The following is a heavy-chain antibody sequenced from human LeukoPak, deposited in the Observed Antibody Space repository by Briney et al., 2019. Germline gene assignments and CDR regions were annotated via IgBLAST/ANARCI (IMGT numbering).Heavy chain of an antibody. V-gene: IGHV3-21*01. CDR3: ASYSYGPTPLDY. D-gene: IGHD5-18*01. J-gene: IGHJ4*02. Sequence: GGSLRLSCAASGFTFSSYSMNWVRQAPGKGLEWVSSISSSSSYIYYADSVKGRFTISRDNAKNSLYLQMNGLRAEDTAVYYCASYSYGPTPLDYWGQGTLVTVSS. CDR2: ISSSSSYI. CDR1: GFTFSSYS.